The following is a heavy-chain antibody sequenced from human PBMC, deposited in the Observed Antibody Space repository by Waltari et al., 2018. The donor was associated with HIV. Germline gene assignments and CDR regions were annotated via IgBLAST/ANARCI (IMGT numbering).Heavy chain of an antibody. Sequence: EVQLLESGGGLVQPGGSLRLSCAASGFTFSSYAMSWVRQAPGKGLEWVSAIGGRGGSTDYAESVKGRFTNSRDNSKNKLYLQMNSLRAEDKAVYYCATGQRFLGWLSLFDYWGQGTLVTVSS. V-gene: IGHV3-23*01. CDR3: ATGQRFLGWLSLFDY. J-gene: IGHJ4*02. CDR2: IGGRGGST. D-gene: IGHD3-3*01. CDR1: GFTFSSYA.